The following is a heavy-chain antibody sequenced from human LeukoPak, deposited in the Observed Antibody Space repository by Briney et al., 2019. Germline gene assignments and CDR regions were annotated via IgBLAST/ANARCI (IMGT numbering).Heavy chain of an antibody. CDR1: GYTLTELS. CDR3: ATVPQQLVAEYFQH. D-gene: IGHD6-13*01. Sequence: ASVKVSCKVSGYTLTELSMHWVRQAPGKGLEWMGGFDPEDGETIYAQKFQGRVTMTEDTSTDTAYMELSSLRSEDTAVYYCATVPQQLVAEYFQHWGQGTLVTVSS. J-gene: IGHJ1*01. CDR2: FDPEDGET. V-gene: IGHV1-24*01.